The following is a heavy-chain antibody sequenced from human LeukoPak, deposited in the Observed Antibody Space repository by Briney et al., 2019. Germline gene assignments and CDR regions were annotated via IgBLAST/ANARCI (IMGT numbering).Heavy chain of an antibody. V-gene: IGHV1-2*02. J-gene: IGHJ6*02. Sequence: ASVKVSCKASGYTFTGYYMHWVRQAPGQGLEWMGWINPNSGGTNYAQKFQGRVTMTRDTSISTAYMELSRLRSDDTAVYYCARSVVVVAATQNYYGMDVWGQGTTVTVSS. D-gene: IGHD2-15*01. CDR2: INPNSGGT. CDR1: GYTFTGYY. CDR3: ARSVVVVAATQNYYGMDV.